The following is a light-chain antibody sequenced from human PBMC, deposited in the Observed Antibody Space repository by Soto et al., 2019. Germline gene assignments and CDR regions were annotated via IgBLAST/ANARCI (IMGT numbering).Light chain of an antibody. Sequence: QSALTQPASVSGSPGLSIAISCTGTSSDVGGYNSVSWYQQHPGKAPKLMIYDVSNRPSGVSNRLSGSKSGNTASLTISGLQAEDEGDYYCSSYTTGGSYVFGTGTKVTVL. CDR3: SSYTTGGSYV. CDR2: DVS. CDR1: SSDVGGYNS. V-gene: IGLV2-14*01. J-gene: IGLJ1*01.